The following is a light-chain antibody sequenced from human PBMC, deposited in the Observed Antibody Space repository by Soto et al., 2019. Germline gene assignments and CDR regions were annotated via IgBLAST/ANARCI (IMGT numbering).Light chain of an antibody. V-gene: IGKV3-15*01. Sequence: EIVMTQSPATLSGSPGERVTLSCRASQSVSNDLAWYQQKPGQGPRLLIYGASNRANGIPARFSGSGSGTEFTLTNSSLQSEDLAAYSCQQYNNWPWTFGQGTKVEIK. J-gene: IGKJ1*01. CDR2: GAS. CDR1: QSVSND. CDR3: QQYNNWPWT.